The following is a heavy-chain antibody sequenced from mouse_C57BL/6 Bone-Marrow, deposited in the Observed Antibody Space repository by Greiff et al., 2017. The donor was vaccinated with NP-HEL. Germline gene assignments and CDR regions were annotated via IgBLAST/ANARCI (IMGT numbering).Heavy chain of an antibody. Sequence: EVHLVESGGDLVKPGGSLKLSCAASGFTFSSYGMSWVRQTPDKRLEWVATISSGGSYTYYPDSVKGRFTISRDNAKNTLYLQMSSLKSEDTAMHYCARHGYDAMDYWGQGTSVTVSS. J-gene: IGHJ4*01. CDR1: GFTFSSYG. CDR2: ISSGGSYT. CDR3: ARHGYDAMDY. V-gene: IGHV5-6*01.